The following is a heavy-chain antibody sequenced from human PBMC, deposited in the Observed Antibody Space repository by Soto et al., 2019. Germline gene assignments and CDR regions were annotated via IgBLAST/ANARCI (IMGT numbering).Heavy chain of an antibody. V-gene: IGHV1-46*01. CDR1: VYTLTIYY. Sequence: ASVKVSCKAAVYTLTIYYIDWVLQAPGQGLEWMGIINPSGGSTSYAQKFQGRVTMTRDTATSTVYMELSSLRSDDTAVHYCASDPEYRSGWYHKWLFPALDYPGQATLVTVYS. J-gene: IGHJ4*02. CDR3: ASDPEYRSGWYHKWLFPALDY. CDR2: INPSGGST. D-gene: IGHD6-13*01.